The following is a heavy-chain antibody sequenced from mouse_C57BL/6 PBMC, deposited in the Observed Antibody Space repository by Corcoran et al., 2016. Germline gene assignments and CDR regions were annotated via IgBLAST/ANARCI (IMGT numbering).Heavy chain of an antibody. CDR2: INPNNGGT. V-gene: IGHV1-26*01. J-gene: IGHJ4*01. CDR1: GYTFTDYY. Sequence: EVQLQQSGPELVKPGASVKISCKASGYTFTDYYMNWVKQSHGKSLEWIGDINPNNGGTSYNQKFKGKATLTVDKSASTAYMELRSLTSEDSAVYYCASRGYAMYYWGQGTSVTVSS. CDR3: ASRGYAMYY.